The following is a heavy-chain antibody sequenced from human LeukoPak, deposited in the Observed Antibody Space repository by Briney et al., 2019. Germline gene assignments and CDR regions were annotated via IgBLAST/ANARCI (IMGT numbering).Heavy chain of an antibody. V-gene: IGHV4-59*01. Sequence: PAETLSLTSTVSGGSISSYYWSWIRQPPGKGLEWIGYIYYSGSTNYNPSLKSRVTISVDTSKNEFSLNLSSVTAADTAVYYCARLTGPNGYERFDYWGQGTLVTVSS. CDR2: IYYSGST. CDR3: ARLTGPNGYERFDY. D-gene: IGHD5-12*01. J-gene: IGHJ4*02. CDR1: GGSISSYY.